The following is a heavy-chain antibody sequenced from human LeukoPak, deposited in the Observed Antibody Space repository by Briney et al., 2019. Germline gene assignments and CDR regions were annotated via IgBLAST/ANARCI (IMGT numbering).Heavy chain of an antibody. CDR3: ARLAASDGYNPPFDY. V-gene: IGHV4-34*01. Sequence: KSSETLSLTCAVYGGSFSGYYWSWIRQPPGKGLEWIGEINHSGSTNYNPSLKSRVTISVDTSKNQFPLKLSSVTAADTAVYYCARLAASDGYNPPFDYWGQGTLVTVSS. J-gene: IGHJ4*02. D-gene: IGHD5-24*01. CDR1: GGSFSGYY. CDR2: INHSGST.